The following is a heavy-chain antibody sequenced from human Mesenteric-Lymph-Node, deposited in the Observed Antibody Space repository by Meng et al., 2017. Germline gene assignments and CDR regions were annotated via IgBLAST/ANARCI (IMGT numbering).Heavy chain of an antibody. CDR2: IFSGGSA. Sequence: GRLVGTGGGFSQPGGSLRVSCAASGFTVSSSYMSWVRQAPGKGLEWLAIIFSGGSAYYTDSVRGRFTISRDNSKNTLYLQMNSLRAEDTAVYYCGCGYYFDVWGQGTLVTVPQ. CDR3: GCGYYFDV. J-gene: IGHJ4*02. CDR1: GFTVSSSY. V-gene: IGHV3-53*02.